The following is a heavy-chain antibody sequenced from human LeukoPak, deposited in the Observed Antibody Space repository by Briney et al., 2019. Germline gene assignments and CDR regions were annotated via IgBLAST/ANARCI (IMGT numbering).Heavy chain of an antibody. Sequence: ASVKVSCKASGYTFTSYYMHWVRQAPGQGLEWMGIINPSGGSTSYAQKFQGRVTMTRDTSTSTVYLEVSSLRSEDTAVYYCARDNSLRDTAWWFDPWGQGTLVTVSS. J-gene: IGHJ5*02. CDR3: ARDNSLRDTAWWFDP. D-gene: IGHD5-24*01. CDR2: INPSGGST. CDR1: GYTFTSYY. V-gene: IGHV1-46*01.